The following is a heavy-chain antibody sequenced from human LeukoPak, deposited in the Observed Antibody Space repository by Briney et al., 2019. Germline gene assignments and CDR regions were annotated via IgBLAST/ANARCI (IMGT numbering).Heavy chain of an antibody. CDR2: MSYDGGDK. CDR3: ARDFRTGEGIPTYFFDY. D-gene: IGHD1-1*01. J-gene: IGHJ4*02. CDR1: GFTFSNFW. Sequence: PGGSLRLSCAASGFTFSNFWMHWVRQTPGKGLEWVAVMSYDGGDKYYADSVKGRFTISRDGSKSTLFLQMNSLRVEDTAVYYCARDFRTGEGIPTYFFDYWGQGTLVTVSS. V-gene: IGHV3-30-3*01.